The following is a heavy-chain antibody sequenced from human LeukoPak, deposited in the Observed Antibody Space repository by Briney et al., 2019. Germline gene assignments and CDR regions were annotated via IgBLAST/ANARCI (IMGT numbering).Heavy chain of an antibody. D-gene: IGHD3-3*01. Sequence: GGSLRLSCAASGFTFSDYYMSWIRQAPGKGLEWVSYISSSANTIYYADSVKGRFTISRDNAKNSLYLQMNSLRAEDTAVYYCARGNERTYYDFWSGYLSSWFDPWGQGTLVTVSS. J-gene: IGHJ5*02. CDR2: ISSSANTI. CDR3: ARGNERTYYDFWSGYLSSWFDP. CDR1: GFTFSDYY. V-gene: IGHV3-11*01.